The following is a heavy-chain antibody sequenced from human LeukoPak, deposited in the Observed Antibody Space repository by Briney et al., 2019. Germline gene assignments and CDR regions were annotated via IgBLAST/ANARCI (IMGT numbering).Heavy chain of an antibody. V-gene: IGHV3-11*06. D-gene: IGHD3-10*01. Sequence: GGSLRLSCGASGFSLSDYYMSWVRQAPGKGLEWVSYISSSSSYTINADSVKGRFTVFRDSAKNLVFLQMNRLRVEDTAVYYCARDRGDSGSSDYWGQGTLVTVSS. J-gene: IGHJ4*02. CDR2: ISSSSSYT. CDR1: GFSLSDYY. CDR3: ARDRGDSGSSDY.